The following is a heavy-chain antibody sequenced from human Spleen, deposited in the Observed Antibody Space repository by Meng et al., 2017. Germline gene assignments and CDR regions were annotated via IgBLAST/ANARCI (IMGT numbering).Heavy chain of an antibody. D-gene: IGHD3-10*01. Sequence: SGLTLAIPTQTLTLTCTFSGFSPSTSGVGVGWIRQPPGKALEWLALIYWNDDQRYSPSLKSRLTITKDTSKNQVVLTMTNVDPVDTATYYCARSLWFGEFFDSWGQGTLVTVSS. CDR2: IYWNDDQ. CDR3: ARSLWFGEFFDS. J-gene: IGHJ4*02. CDR1: GFSPSTSGVG. V-gene: IGHV2-5*01.